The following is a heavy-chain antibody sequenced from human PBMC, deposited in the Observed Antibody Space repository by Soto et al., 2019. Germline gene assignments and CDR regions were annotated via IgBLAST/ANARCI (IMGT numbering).Heavy chain of an antibody. V-gene: IGHV4-59*01. CDR2: MYKTGST. CDR3: ARDLWGYCGTDCYPLDV. CDR1: GVSISGYY. D-gene: IGHD2-21*02. J-gene: IGHJ6*02. Sequence: QVQLQESGPGLVKPSETLSLTCTVSGVSISGYYWSWIRQPPGKGLEWIGYMYKTGSTVYNPSFKSRVTISVDTSKNQFSLKLNSVTAADTAVYYCARDLWGYCGTDCYPLDVWGQGTTVTVSS.